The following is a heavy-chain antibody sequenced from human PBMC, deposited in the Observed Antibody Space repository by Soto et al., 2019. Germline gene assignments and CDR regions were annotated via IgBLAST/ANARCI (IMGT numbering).Heavy chain of an antibody. CDR3: ASCVMGDCYSSYWYFDL. CDR1: GGTFSSYA. V-gene: IGHV1-69*13. D-gene: IGHD2-21*02. CDR2: IIPISGTA. Sequence: SVKVSCKASGGTFSSYAISWVRQAPGQGLEWMGGIIPISGTANYAQKFQGRVTITADESTSTAYMELSSLRPEDTALYYCASCVMGDCYSSYWYFDLWGRGTLVTAPQ. J-gene: IGHJ2*01.